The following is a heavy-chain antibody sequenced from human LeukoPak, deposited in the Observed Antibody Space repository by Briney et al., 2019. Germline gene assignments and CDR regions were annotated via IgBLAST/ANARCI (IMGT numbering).Heavy chain of an antibody. J-gene: IGHJ4*02. CDR2: IWHDGSHK. D-gene: IGHD3-10*01. CDR3: AREIFGSGSYQDY. V-gene: IGHV3-33*01. Sequence: GRSLRLSCAASGFAFNTYAMHWVRQAPGKGLEWVTVIWHDGSHKFYIDSVRGRFTISRDNSRNTVYLQMNGLRAEDTAVYYCAREIFGSGSYQDYWGQGTLVTVSS. CDR1: GFAFNTYA.